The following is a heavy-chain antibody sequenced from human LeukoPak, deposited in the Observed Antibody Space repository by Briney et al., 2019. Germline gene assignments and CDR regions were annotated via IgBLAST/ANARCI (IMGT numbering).Heavy chain of an antibody. V-gene: IGHV3-21*01. D-gene: IGHD3-22*01. CDR2: ISSSSSYI. CDR3: ARDYYDSSGYYRIDY. J-gene: IGHJ4*02. CDR1: RFTFSSYA. Sequence: PGGSLRLSCAASRFTFSSYAMNWVRQAPGKGLEWVSSISSSSSYIYYADSVKGRFTISRDNAKNSVYLQMNSLRAEDTAVYYCARDYYDSSGYYRIDYWGQGTLVTVSS.